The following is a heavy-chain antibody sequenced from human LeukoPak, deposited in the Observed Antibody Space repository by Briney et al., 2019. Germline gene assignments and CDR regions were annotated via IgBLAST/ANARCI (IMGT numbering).Heavy chain of an antibody. V-gene: IGHV3-7*01. Sequence: PGGSLRLSCAASGFSFISYWMSWVRQAPGKGLEWVANIKQDGSEKNYMDSVKGRFTISRDNAKNSLYLQMSSLRAEDTAVYYCARSGIVDAFDIWGQGTMVTVSS. D-gene: IGHD3-10*01. J-gene: IGHJ3*02. CDR3: ARSGIVDAFDI. CDR1: GFSFISYW. CDR2: IKQDGSEK.